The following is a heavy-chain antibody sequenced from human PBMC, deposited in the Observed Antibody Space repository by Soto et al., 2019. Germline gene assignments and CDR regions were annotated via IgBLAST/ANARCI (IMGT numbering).Heavy chain of an antibody. V-gene: IGHV4-34*01. J-gene: IGHJ4*02. Sequence: SETLSLTSAVYDGSFRGYDWTWIRQPPGTGLEWIGEINHSGSTNYNPSLKSRVTISVDTSKNQFSLKLTSVTAADTAVYYCARDKITGLFDYWGQGTLVTVSS. CDR3: ARDKITGLFDY. CDR2: INHSGST. CDR1: DGSFRGYD. D-gene: IGHD2-8*02.